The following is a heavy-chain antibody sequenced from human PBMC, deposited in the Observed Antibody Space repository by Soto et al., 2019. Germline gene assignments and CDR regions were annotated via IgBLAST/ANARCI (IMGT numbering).Heavy chain of an antibody. CDR2: INHSGST. J-gene: IGHJ4*02. D-gene: IGHD3-22*01. CDR1: GGSFSGYY. CDR3: AREGYYYDSSGPGKVWPYFDY. Sequence: QVQLQQWGAGLLKPSETLSLTCAVYGGSFSGYYWSWIRQPPGKGLEWIGEINHSGSTNYNPSLKSRVTISVYTSKNQFSLKLSSVTAADTAVYYCAREGYYYDSSGPGKVWPYFDYWGQGTLVTVSS. V-gene: IGHV4-34*01.